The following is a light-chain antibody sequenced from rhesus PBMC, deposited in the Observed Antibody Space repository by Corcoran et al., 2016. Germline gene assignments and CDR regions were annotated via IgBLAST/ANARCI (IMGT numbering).Light chain of an antibody. CDR3: LQHNSYPFT. J-gene: IGKJ3*01. V-gene: IGKV1-28*03. Sequence: DIQMTQSPSSLSASVGDTVTITCRASQGISSYLNWFQQKPGKAPKLLLYDASSLESGVPSRFSGSGPGTDFTLTISSLQPEDFAAYYCLQHNSYPFTFGPGTKLDIK. CDR1: QGISSY. CDR2: DAS.